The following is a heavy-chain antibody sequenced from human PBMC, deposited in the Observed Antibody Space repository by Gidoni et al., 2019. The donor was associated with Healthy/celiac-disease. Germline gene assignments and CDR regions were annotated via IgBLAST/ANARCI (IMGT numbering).Heavy chain of an antibody. CDR3: ARETYYYDSSGYFDY. CDR1: GGPVSSGSYY. D-gene: IGHD3-22*01. CDR2: IYYSGST. Sequence: QVQLQESGLGLVKPSDTLSLTCTVSGGPVSSGSYYWSWFRQPPGKGLEWIGYIYYSGSTNYNPSLKSRVTISVDTSKNQFSLKLSSVTAADTAVYYCARETYYYDSSGYFDYWGQGTLVTVSS. V-gene: IGHV4-61*01. J-gene: IGHJ4*02.